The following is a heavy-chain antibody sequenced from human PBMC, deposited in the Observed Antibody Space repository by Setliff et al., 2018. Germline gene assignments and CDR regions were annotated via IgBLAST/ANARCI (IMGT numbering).Heavy chain of an antibody. CDR1: GFSISGHY. J-gene: IGHJ4*02. V-gene: IGHV3-11*06. CDR2: ISDNGRYM. CDR3: ARSFSRREKFLLDY. Sequence: GGSLRLSCAASGFSISGHYMSWIRQAPGKGLEWVSYISDNGRYMNYVESVKGRFSVSRDNAENSVYLQMNNLRAADTAVYYCARSFSRREKFLLDYWGQGALVTVSS.